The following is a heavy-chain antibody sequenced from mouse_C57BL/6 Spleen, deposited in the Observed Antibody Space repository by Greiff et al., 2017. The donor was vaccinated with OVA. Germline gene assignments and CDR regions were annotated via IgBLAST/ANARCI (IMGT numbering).Heavy chain of an antibody. Sequence: QVQLQQSGAELVRPGASVTLSCKASGYTFTDYEMHWVKQTPVHGLAWIGAIDPETGGTAYNQKFKGKAILTADKSSSTAYMELRSLTSEDSAVYYCTRVNYDYNKAWFAYWGKGTLVTVSA. CDR3: TRVNYDYNKAWFAY. D-gene: IGHD2-4*01. V-gene: IGHV1-15*01. CDR1: GYTFTDYE. J-gene: IGHJ3*01. CDR2: IDPETGGT.